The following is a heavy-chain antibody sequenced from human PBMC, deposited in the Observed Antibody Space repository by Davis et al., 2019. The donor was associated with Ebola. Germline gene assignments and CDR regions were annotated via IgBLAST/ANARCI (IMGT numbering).Heavy chain of an antibody. V-gene: IGHV1-69*04. CDR1: GGTFSSYA. D-gene: IGHD5/OR15-5a*01. CDR2: IIPIFGIA. Sequence: AASVKVSCKASGGTFSSYAISWVRQAPGQGLEWMGRIIPIFGIANYAQKFQGRVTITADKSTSTAYMELSSLRSEDTAVYYCAIYASPQRARLYYYYGMDVWGQGTTVTVSS. CDR3: AIYASPQRARLYYYYGMDV. J-gene: IGHJ6*02.